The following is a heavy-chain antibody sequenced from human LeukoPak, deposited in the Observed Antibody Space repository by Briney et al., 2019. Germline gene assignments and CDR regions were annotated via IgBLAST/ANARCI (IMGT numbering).Heavy chain of an antibody. CDR1: GFTFGDYA. D-gene: IGHD5-24*01. CDR3: TRGEMATIPYYYGMDV. V-gene: IGHV3-49*05. Sequence: KSGGSLRLSCTASGFTFGDYAMSWFRQAPGKGLEWVGFIRSRAYGGTTEYAVSVKGRFTISRDDSKSIAYLQMNSLKTEDTAVYYCTRGEMATIPYYYGMDVWGQGTTVTVSS. CDR2: IRSRAYGGTT. J-gene: IGHJ6*02.